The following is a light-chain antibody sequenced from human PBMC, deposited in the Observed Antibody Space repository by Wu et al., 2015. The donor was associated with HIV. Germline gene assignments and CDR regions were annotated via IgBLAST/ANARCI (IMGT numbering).Light chain of an antibody. CDR3: QKYNVAPWT. J-gene: IGKJ1*01. V-gene: IGKV1-27*01. CDR1: QGISNY. CDR2: SAS. Sequence: DIQMTQSPSSLSASIGDRVTITCRTSQGISNYLAWYQQKPGKVPRVLIYSASTLQSGVPSRLSGSGYGTDFTLTISSLQPEDVATYYCQKYNVAPWTFGQGTKVEIK.